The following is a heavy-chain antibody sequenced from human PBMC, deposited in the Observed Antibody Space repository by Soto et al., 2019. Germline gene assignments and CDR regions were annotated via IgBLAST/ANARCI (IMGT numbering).Heavy chain of an antibody. CDR1: GFTFSSYW. D-gene: IGHD3-22*01. J-gene: IGHJ6*02. V-gene: IGHV3-74*01. Sequence: GGSLRLSCAASGFTFSSYWMHWVRQAPGKGLVWVSRINSDGSSTSYADSVKGRFTISRDNAKNTLYLQMNSLRAEDTAVYYCARGTQYYYDSSGYYPNKDYYYGMDVWGQGTTVTVSS. CDR2: INSDGSST. CDR3: ARGTQYYYDSSGYYPNKDYYYGMDV.